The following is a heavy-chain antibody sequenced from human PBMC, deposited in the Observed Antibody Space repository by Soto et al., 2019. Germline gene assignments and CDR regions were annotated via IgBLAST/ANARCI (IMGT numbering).Heavy chain of an antibody. V-gene: IGHV4-34*01. CDR2: INHSGST. CDR1: GGSFSGYY. J-gene: IGHJ6*03. CDR3: ARVLRRLSLVRGVNYYYYYMDV. D-gene: IGHD3-10*01. Sequence: QVQLQQCGAGLLKPSETLSLTCAVYGGSFSGYYWSWIRQPPGKGLEWIGEINHSGSTNYNPSLKSRVTISVDTSKNQFSLKLSSVTAADTAVYYCARVLRRLSLVRGVNYYYYYMDVWGKGTTVTVSS.